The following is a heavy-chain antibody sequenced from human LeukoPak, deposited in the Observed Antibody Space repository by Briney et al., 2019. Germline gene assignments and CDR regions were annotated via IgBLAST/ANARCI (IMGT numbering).Heavy chain of an antibody. Sequence: SETLSLTCAVSGGSISSGGYSWNWIRQPPGKGLEWIGYIYNSGSTYYNPSLKSRVTISVDTSKNQFSLKLSSVTAADTAVYYCARGRFIAAAGFNFDYWGQGTLVTVSS. CDR3: ARGRFIAAAGFNFDY. J-gene: IGHJ4*02. CDR1: GGSISSGGYS. V-gene: IGHV4-30-4*07. D-gene: IGHD6-13*01. CDR2: IYNSGST.